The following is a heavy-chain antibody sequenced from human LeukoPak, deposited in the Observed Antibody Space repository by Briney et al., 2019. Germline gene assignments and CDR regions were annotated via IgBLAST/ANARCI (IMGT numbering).Heavy chain of an antibody. CDR2: IYPGDSDT. Sequence: GESLKISCKGSGYSFTSYWIGWVRQMPGKGLEWMGIIYPGDSDTRYSPSFQGQVAISADKSISTAYLQWSSLKASDTAMYYCASGEIGYSSRSNLDYWGQGTLVTVSS. CDR3: ASGEIGYSSRSNLDY. CDR1: GYSFTSYW. V-gene: IGHV5-51*01. J-gene: IGHJ4*02. D-gene: IGHD6-13*01.